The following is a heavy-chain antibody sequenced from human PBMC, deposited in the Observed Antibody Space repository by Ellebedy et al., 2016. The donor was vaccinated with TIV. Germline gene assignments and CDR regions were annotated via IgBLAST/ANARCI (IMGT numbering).Heavy chain of an antibody. CDR3: ARDGGYCSGGTCYLVY. V-gene: IGHV3-7*03. J-gene: IGHJ4*02. CDR1: GFTFSSYW. Sequence: GESLMISCAASGFTFSSYWMSWVRQAPGKGLEWVASIRQDGDEKYYVDSVKGRFIISRDNARNSLFLQMSSLRAEDTAVYYCARDGGYCSGGTCYLVYWGQGTLVTVSS. D-gene: IGHD2-15*01. CDR2: IRQDGDEK.